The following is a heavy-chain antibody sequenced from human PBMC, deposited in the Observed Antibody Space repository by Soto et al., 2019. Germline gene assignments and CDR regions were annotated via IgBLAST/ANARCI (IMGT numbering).Heavy chain of an antibody. CDR1: GFTFSSYS. J-gene: IGHJ4*02. V-gene: IGHV3-21*01. CDR2: ISSSSSYI. D-gene: IGHD1-1*01. CDR3: ARHIHNQGFEYYFDS. Sequence: PGGSLRLSCAASGFTFSSYSMNWVRQAPGKGLEWVSSISSSSSYIYYADSVKGRFTISRDNAKNSLYLQMNSLRAEDTAVYYCARHIHNQGFEYYFDSWGQGTLVTVSS.